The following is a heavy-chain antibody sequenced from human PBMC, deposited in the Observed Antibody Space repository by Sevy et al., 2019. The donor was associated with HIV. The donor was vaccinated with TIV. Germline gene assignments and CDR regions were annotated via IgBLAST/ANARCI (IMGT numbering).Heavy chain of an antibody. Sequence: GGSLRLSCAASGFSFSSYGMHWVRQAPGKGLEWMSYIQYDGSNKDYADSVKGRFTISRDNPKNTLYRQVNSLRVGDTAVFNWVKEGGGEGGDHWGQGTLVTVSS. V-gene: IGHV3-30*02. D-gene: IGHD2-21*01. CDR1: GFSFSSYG. CDR2: IQYDGSNK. CDR3: VKEGGGEGGDH. J-gene: IGHJ4*02.